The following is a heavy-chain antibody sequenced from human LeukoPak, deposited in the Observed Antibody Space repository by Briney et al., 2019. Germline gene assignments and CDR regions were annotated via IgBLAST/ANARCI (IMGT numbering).Heavy chain of an antibody. CDR3: ARGPYCDGTSCQSFFDY. V-gene: IGHV3-21*01. CDR1: GFTFSSYS. D-gene: IGHD2-2*01. Sequence: PGGSLRLSCAASGFTFSSYSMNWVRQAPGKGLEWVSSISSSSSYIYYADSVKGRFTISRDNAKNSVSVQMNSLRAEDTAVYYCARGPYCDGTSCQSFFDYWGQGALVTVSS. J-gene: IGHJ4*02. CDR2: ISSSSSYI.